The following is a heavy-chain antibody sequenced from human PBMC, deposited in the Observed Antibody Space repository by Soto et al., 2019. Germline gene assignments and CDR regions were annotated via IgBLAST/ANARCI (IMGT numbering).Heavy chain of an antibody. V-gene: IGHV2-5*02. CDR2: IYWDDDK. CDR1: GFSLSTSGVG. D-gene: IGHD3-10*01. CDR3: AHGKWVIWFGELLGCFAP. J-gene: IGHJ5*02. Sequence: QITLKESGPTLVKPTQNLTLTCTFSGFSLSTSGVGVGWIRQPPGKALQWLALIYWDDDKRYSPSLKSRLTIAKDTSKNQVVPTMNSMDPVDTATYYGAHGKWVIWFGELLGCFAPWGKGTLVTVSS.